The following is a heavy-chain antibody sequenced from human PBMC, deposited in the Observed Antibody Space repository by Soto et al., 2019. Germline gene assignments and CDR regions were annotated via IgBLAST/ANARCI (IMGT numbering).Heavy chain of an antibody. CDR3: AKDLDIIVVVAATPSPYYFDY. D-gene: IGHD2-15*01. J-gene: IGHJ4*02. Sequence: GGSLRLSCAASGFTFSSYAMSWVRQAPGKGLEWVSAISGSGGSTYYADSVKGRFTISRDNSKNTLYLQMNSLRAEDTAVYYCAKDLDIIVVVAATPSPYYFDYWGQGTLVTVSS. CDR2: ISGSGGST. CDR1: GFTFSSYA. V-gene: IGHV3-23*01.